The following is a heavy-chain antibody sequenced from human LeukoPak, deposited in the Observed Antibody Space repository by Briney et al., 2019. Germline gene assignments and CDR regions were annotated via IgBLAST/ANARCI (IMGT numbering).Heavy chain of an antibody. J-gene: IGHJ5*02. CDR3: ARMVESTVTIAFENWFDP. Sequence: TSETLSLTCAVYGGSFSGYYWSWIRQPPGKGLEWIGYIYYSGSTNYNPSLKSRVTISVDTSKNQFSLKLSSVTAADTAVYYCARMVESTVTIAFENWFDPWGQGTLVTVSS. V-gene: IGHV4-59*01. CDR2: IYYSGST. D-gene: IGHD4-11*01. CDR1: GGSFSGYY.